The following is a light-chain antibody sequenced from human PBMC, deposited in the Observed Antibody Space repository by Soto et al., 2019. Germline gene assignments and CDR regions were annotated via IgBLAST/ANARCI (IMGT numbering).Light chain of an antibody. Sequence: QSVLTQPPSASGSLGQSVTIPCTGTSSDVGDYNYVSWYQQHPGKVPKLMIYEVSKRPSGVPDRFSGSKSGNTAFLTVSGLQAEDEADYYCSSFAGSPVVFGGGTQLTVL. CDR2: EVS. V-gene: IGLV2-8*01. CDR3: SSFAGSPVV. J-gene: IGLJ2*01. CDR1: SSDVGDYNY.